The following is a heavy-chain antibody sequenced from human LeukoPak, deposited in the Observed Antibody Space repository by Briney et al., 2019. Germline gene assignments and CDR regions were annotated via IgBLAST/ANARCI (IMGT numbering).Heavy chain of an antibody. J-gene: IGHJ4*02. V-gene: IGHV3-23*01. CDR3: TKANYDSSGYYIFDY. CDR1: GFTFSSYD. Sequence: GGSLRLSCAASGFTFSSYDMSWVRQAPGKGLEWVSGIGGGGSTYYADSVRGRFTISRDNSKNTLYLQMNSLRAEDTAVYYCTKANYDSSGYYIFDYWGQGTLVTVSS. CDR2: IGGGGST. D-gene: IGHD3-22*01.